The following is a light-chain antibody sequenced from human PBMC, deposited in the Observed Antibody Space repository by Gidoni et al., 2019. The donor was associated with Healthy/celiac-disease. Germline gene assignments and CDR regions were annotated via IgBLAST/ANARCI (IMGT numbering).Light chain of an antibody. CDR3: QQYNNWPPWT. V-gene: IGKV3-15*01. CDR2: GAS. J-gene: IGKJ1*01. Sequence: ELVMTQSPAILSVSPGERDTLSCRASQSVSSTLAWYQQKPGQAPRLLIYGASTRATGIPARFSGSGSGTEFTLTISSLQSEDFAVYYCQQYNNWPPWTFGQGTKVEIK. CDR1: QSVSST.